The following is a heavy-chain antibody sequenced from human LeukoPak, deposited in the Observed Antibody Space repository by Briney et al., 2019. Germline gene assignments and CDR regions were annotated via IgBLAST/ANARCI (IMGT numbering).Heavy chain of an antibody. D-gene: IGHD3-9*01. CDR2: MSSDGNDK. J-gene: IGHJ6*03. V-gene: IGHV3-30*04. CDR1: GFTFSSYT. Sequence: GGSLRLSCAASGFTFSSYTIHWVRQAPGKGLEWVAVMSSDGNDKHYAASVKGRFTISRDNSKTTVYLQMNSLRPDDTALYYCAREGHYDILTGYSPVEYYYYMDVWGKGTTVTVSS. CDR3: AREGHYDILTGYSPVEYYYYMDV.